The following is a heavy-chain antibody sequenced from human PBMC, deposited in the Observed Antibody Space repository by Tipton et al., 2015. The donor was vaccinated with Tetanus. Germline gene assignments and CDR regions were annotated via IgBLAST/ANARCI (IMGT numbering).Heavy chain of an antibody. CDR2: IWYDGSNK. Sequence: RSLRLSCAASGFTFSSYGMHWVRQAPGKGLEWVAVIWYDGSNKYYADSVKGRFTISRDNSKNTLYLQMNSLRAEDTAVYYCARDRLVGAGKTCDYWGQGTLVTASS. J-gene: IGHJ4*02. CDR1: GFTFSSYG. D-gene: IGHD1-26*01. V-gene: IGHV3-33*01. CDR3: ARDRLVGAGKTCDY.